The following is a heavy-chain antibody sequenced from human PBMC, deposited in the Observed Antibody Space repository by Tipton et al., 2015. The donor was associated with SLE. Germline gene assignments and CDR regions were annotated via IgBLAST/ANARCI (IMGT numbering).Heavy chain of an antibody. J-gene: IGHJ4*02. CDR2: IYTSGST. V-gene: IGHV4-4*07. Sequence: TLSLTCTVSGGSISNYYWSWIRQPAGKGLEWIGRIYTSGSTHYNPSLKSRVTMSVDTSKNQFSLKLSSVTAADTAVYYCARGPFQRWPPGAYWGQGTLVTVSS. CDR3: ARGPFQRWPPGAY. CDR1: GGSISNYY. D-gene: IGHD6-19*01.